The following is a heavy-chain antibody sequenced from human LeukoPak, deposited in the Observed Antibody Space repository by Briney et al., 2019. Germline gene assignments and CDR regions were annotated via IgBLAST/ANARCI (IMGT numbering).Heavy chain of an antibody. CDR3: AREVGGWYGGDAFDI. J-gene: IGHJ3*02. Sequence: GGSLRLSCVASGFTFSSYEMNWVRQAPGKGLEWVSYISSSGSTIYYADSVKGRFTISRDNAKNSLYLQMNSLRAEDTAVYYCAREVGGWYGGDAFDIWGQGTMVTVSS. CDR2: ISSSGSTI. CDR1: GFTFSSYE. V-gene: IGHV3-48*03. D-gene: IGHD6-19*01.